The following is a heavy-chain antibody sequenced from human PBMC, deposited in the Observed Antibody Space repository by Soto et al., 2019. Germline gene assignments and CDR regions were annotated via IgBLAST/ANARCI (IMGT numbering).Heavy chain of an antibody. CDR2: ISSSSSTI. V-gene: IGHV3-48*01. CDR3: ARSYYDILTGHYRHDAFDI. D-gene: IGHD3-9*01. CDR1: GFTFNSYS. Sequence: PGGSLRLSCAASGFTFNSYSMNWVRQAPGKGLEWVSYISSSSSTIYYADSVKGRFTISRDNAKNSLYLQMNSLRAEDTAVYYCARSYYDILTGHYRHDAFDIWGQGTMVTVSS. J-gene: IGHJ3*02.